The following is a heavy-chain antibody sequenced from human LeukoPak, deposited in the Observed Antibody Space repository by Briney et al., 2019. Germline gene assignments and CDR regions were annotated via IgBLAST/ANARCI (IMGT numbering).Heavy chain of an antibody. V-gene: IGHV1-18*01. D-gene: IGHD5-24*01. CDR1: GYTFTSYG. J-gene: IGHJ4*02. CDR3: ARVRWLPDPYYFDY. CDR2: ISAYNGDT. Sequence: ASVKVSCKASGYTFTSYGISWVRQAPGQGLEWMGWISAYNGDTNYAQKLQGRVTMTTDTSTSTAYMELRSLRSDDTALYYCARVRWLPDPYYFDYWGQGTLVTVSS.